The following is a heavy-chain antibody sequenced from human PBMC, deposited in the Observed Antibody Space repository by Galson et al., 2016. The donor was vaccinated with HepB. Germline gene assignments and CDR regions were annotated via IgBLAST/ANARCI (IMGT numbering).Heavy chain of an antibody. CDR1: GASISDSNW. J-gene: IGHJ5*02. Sequence: SETLSLTCAVSGASISDSNWWPWVRHVPGKGLEWIGEIYHTGTSNNNPFLSSRFTLSVDKSRNQFSLNLTSVTAADTAVYYCARAAIIPGARMVFDPWCQGILVTVSS. CDR3: ARAAIIPGARMVFDP. V-gene: IGHV4-4*02. D-gene: IGHD2-2*01. CDR2: IYHTGTS.